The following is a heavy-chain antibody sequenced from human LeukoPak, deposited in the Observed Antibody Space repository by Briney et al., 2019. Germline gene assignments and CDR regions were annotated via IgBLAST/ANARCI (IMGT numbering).Heavy chain of an antibody. D-gene: IGHD6-13*01. CDR2: INPNSGGT. V-gene: IGHV1-2*02. Sequence: ASVKVSCKASGYTFNGYYMHWVRQAPGQGLEWMGWINPNSGGTNYAQKFQGRVTMTRDTSISTAYMELSRLRSDDTAVYYCARAGSSRQQPPHYWGQGTLVTVSS. J-gene: IGHJ4*02. CDR3: ARAGSSRQQPPHY. CDR1: GYTFNGYY.